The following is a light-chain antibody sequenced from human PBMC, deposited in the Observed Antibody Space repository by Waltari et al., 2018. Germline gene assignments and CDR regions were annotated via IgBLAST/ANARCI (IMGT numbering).Light chain of an antibody. V-gene: IGKV1-39*01. J-gene: IGKJ1*01. Sequence: DIQMTQSPSSLSASVGDRVTITCRASQTISSYLNWYQQKPGKAPHLLIYTASSLQSGVPSRFSGSGSGTDFTLTISSLQPEDFATYYCQQSSSTPPWTFGQGTKVE. CDR1: QTISSY. CDR2: TAS. CDR3: QQSSSTPPWT.